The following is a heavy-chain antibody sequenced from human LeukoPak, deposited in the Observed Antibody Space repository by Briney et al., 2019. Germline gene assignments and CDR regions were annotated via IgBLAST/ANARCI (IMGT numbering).Heavy chain of an antibody. J-gene: IGHJ4*02. CDR2: ISSSSSYI. CDR1: GFTFSSYS. V-gene: IGHV3-21*01. Sequence: GGSLRLSCAASGFTFSSYSMNWVRQAPGKGLEWVSSISSSSSYIYYADSVKGRFTISRDNAKNSLYLQMNSLRAEDTAVYYCARSKSGGYFRYWGQGTLVTVSS. CDR3: ARSKSGGYFRY. D-gene: IGHD2-15*01.